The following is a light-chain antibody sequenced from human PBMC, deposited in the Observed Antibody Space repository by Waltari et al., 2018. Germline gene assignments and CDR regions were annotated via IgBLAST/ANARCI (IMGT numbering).Light chain of an antibody. CDR3: QQYESSSPYT. J-gene: IGKJ2*01. Sequence: DIQMTQSPSTVSASVGDRVTITCRTSQNIGPWLAWYQQKPGRAPNLLIYRASSLQSGVPSRFSGIGSGTEFTLTITSLQPDDIATYYCQQYESSSPYTFGPGTKLEIK. CDR2: RAS. V-gene: IGKV1-5*03. CDR1: QNIGPW.